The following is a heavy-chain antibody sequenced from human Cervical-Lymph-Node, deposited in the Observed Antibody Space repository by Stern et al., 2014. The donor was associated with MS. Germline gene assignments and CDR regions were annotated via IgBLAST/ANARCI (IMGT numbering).Heavy chain of an antibody. J-gene: IGHJ4*02. CDR2: IISSSTSI. D-gene: IGHD6-13*01. V-gene: IGHV3-21*01. CDR1: GFTFSSYT. Sequence: EEQLEESGGGLVKPGGSLRLSCAASGFTFSSYTMNWVRQAPGKGLEWISSIISSSTSIYYADSVKGRFTISRHRARNSLYLQMNSLRSEDTAVYYCASRKDLPAVGPAFDSWGQVTLVTVSS. CDR3: ASRKDLPAVGPAFDS.